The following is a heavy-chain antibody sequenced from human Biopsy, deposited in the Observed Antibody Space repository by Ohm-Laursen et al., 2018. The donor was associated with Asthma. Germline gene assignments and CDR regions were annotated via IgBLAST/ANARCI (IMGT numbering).Heavy chain of an antibody. CDR2: FSVYNGNT. J-gene: IGHJ6*02. CDR1: GYTFNSAG. D-gene: IGHD3-10*01. V-gene: IGHV1-18*01. CDR3: ARAVDYSHYYGIDV. Sequence: SVKVSCKTSGYTFNSAGITWVRQAPGQGLEWMGGFSVYNGNTKVAQKLQDRVTMITDTSTSTAYMELRSLRSDDTAVYFCARAVDYSHYYGIDVWGQGTTVTVS.